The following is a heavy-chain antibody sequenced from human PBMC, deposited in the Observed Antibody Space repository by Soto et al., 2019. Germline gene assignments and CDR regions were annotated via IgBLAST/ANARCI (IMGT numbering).Heavy chain of an antibody. V-gene: IGHV4-59*01. CDR1: GGSISSYY. J-gene: IGHJ4*02. Sequence: QVQLQESGPGLVKPSETLSLTCTVSGGSISSYYWSWIRQPPGKGLEWIGYIYYSGSTNYNPSLKTRGPIAVDPSKNHLSLKLSSVTAADTAVYYCASGVWFGELLSVWGQGTLVTVSS. CDR2: IYYSGST. D-gene: IGHD3-10*01. CDR3: ASGVWFGELLSV.